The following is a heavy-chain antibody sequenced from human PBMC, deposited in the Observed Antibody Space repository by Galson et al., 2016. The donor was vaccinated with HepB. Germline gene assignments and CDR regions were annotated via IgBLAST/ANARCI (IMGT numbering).Heavy chain of an antibody. V-gene: IGHV4-39*02. CDR3: ATGISVAGKYYYYYMDV. CDR2: IYYSGST. Sequence: SETLSLTCIVSGDSISGTEYYWGWIRQSPGRGLEWIGSIYYSGSTYYNPSLESRVTIAVDTSKNHFSLRLSSVTAADTAVYYYATGISVAGKYYYYYMDVWGKVTPVTVSS. J-gene: IGHJ6*03. CDR1: GDSISGTEYY. D-gene: IGHD6-19*01.